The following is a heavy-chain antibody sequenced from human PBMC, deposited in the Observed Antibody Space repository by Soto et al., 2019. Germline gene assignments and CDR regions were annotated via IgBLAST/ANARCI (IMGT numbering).Heavy chain of an antibody. D-gene: IGHD3-10*01. V-gene: IGHV4-61*01. CDR2: VYYTVTT. CDR3: ARESRDHSPSGGLDV. CDR1: GGSVSSGSYY. J-gene: IGHJ6*02. Sequence: QVQLQESGPGLVKPSETLSLTCTVSGGSVSSGSYYWNWIRQPPGKGLEWIGYVYYTVTTNYNPSHKCPITSSVDTSKNQFSLKMRSVNAADAAVYYCARESRDHSPSGGLDVWGQGTTVTVSS.